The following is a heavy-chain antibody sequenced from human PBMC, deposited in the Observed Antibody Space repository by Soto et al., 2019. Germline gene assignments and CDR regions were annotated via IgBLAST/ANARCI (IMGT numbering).Heavy chain of an antibody. V-gene: IGHV3-48*01. Sequence: GGSLRLSCAASGFTFSSYSMNWVRQAPGKGLEWVSYISSSSSTIYYADSVKGRFTISRANAKNSLYLQMNSLRAEDTAVYYCARGPQTWILIHWGQGTLVTVSS. CDR3: ARGPQTWILIH. D-gene: IGHD5-18*01. CDR2: ISSSSSTI. CDR1: GFTFSSYS. J-gene: IGHJ4*02.